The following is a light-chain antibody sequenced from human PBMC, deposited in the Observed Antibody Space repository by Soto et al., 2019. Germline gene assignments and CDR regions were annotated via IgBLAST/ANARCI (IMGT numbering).Light chain of an antibody. CDR3: QQDGRSPQT. Sequence: THSPSSLSASVLDRVTITWRASQSISSYLNWYQQKRGQAPRFLIYGASSRATGIPDRFSGSGSGTDFTLTISRLEPEDFAVYYCQQDGRSPQTFGQGTNVDIK. CDR1: QSISSY. CDR2: GAS. V-gene: IGKV3-20*01. J-gene: IGKJ1*01.